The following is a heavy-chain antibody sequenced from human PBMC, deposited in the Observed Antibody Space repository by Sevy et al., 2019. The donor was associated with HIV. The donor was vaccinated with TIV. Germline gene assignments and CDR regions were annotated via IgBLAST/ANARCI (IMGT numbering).Heavy chain of an antibody. CDR2: ISYVGSNK. CDR1: GFTVSSYG. J-gene: IGHJ6*03. D-gene: IGHD2-15*01. Sequence: GGSLRLSCAASGFTVSSYGMHWVRQAPGKGLEWVAVISYVGSNKYYANSVNGRFTISTNNSKNTLYLQMNSLRAEDTAVYYCARVAATPPHYYSMDVWGKGTTVTVSS. V-gene: IGHV3-30*03. CDR3: ARVAATPPHYYSMDV.